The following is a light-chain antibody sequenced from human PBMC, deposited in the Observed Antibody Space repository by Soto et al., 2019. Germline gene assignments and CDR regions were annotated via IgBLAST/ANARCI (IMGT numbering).Light chain of an antibody. CDR1: QTVSNN. J-gene: IGKJ1*01. Sequence: EIVMTQSPATLSVSPGERATLSCRASQTVSNNLAWYQQKPGQAPRLLIYGASTRATGIPARFSGSGSGTEFTLTISSLQSEDFAVYYCQQYNNWWTFGQGTKVYIK. V-gene: IGKV3-15*01. CDR3: QQYNNWWT. CDR2: GAS.